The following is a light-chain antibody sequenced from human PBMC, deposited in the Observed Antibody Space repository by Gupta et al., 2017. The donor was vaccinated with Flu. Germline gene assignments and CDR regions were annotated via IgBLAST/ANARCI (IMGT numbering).Light chain of an antibody. CDR1: QNIGMY. CDR2: GAS. V-gene: IGKV1-39*01. Sequence: DIQMTQSPPSLSASIGDRVTMTCRASQNIGMYLNWYQQRPGKAPELLIYGASTVQGGVPRRFSGGGSGTXFTLTIXSLQPEDFATYYCQQSNRTLITFGXGTKVEIK. J-gene: IGKJ4*01. CDR3: QQSNRTLIT.